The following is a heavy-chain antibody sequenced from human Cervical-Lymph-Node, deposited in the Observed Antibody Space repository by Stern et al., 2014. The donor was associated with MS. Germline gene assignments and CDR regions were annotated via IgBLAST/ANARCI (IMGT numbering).Heavy chain of an antibody. CDR3: AKDRGATWYMSFVY. CDR2: ISWNSGTI. Sequence: VQLVQSGGGLVQPGRSLRLSCAASGFTFDDYAMHWVRQAPGKGLEWVSGISWNSGTIGYADSVKGRFTISRDNAKNSLSLQMNSLRVEDTAVYYCAKDRGATWYMSFVYWGQGTLVTVSS. CDR1: GFTFDDYA. D-gene: IGHD6-13*01. J-gene: IGHJ4*02. V-gene: IGHV3-9*01.